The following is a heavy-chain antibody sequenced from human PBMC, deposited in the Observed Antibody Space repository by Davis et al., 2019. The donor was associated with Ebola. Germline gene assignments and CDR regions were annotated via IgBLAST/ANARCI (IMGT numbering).Heavy chain of an antibody. CDR3: ARDGVGTTSSFDI. V-gene: IGHV4-59*01. CDR1: GGSISSSY. CDR2: IHYSGDT. D-gene: IGHD1-14*01. J-gene: IGHJ3*02. Sequence: PGGSLRLSCTVSGGSISSSYWSWIRQPPGKGLEWIGYIHYSGDTNDNPSLKSRATISVDTSKSQFSLELSSVTAADTAVYYCARDGVGTTSSFDIWGQGTMVTVSS.